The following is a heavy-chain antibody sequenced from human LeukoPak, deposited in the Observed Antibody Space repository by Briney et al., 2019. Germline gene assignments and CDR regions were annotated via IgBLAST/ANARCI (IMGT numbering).Heavy chain of an antibody. CDR2: IYSGGST. V-gene: IGHV3-66*01. J-gene: IGHJ6*02. Sequence: PGGSLRLSCAASGFTVSSNYMSWVRQAPGKGLEWVSIIYSGGSTYYADSVKGRFTISRDNSKNTLYLQMNSLRAEDTAVYYCAGCGDYGDYYYYSGMDVWGRGTTVTVSS. CDR1: GFTVSSNY. CDR3: AGCGDYGDYYYYSGMDV. D-gene: IGHD4-17*01.